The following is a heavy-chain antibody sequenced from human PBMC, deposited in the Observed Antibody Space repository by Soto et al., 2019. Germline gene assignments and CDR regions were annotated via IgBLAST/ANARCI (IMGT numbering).Heavy chain of an antibody. CDR2: IKSKTSGGTI. J-gene: IGHJ4*02. Sequence: GGSLRLSCKAFGLTLNDAWMNWVRQAPGKGLEWVGRIKSKTSGGTIDHAAPVRGRFTISKDDSKNTLYLQMNSLKTEDTGIYYCMTDHAASGFWGQGTLVTVSS. V-gene: IGHV3-15*07. CDR1: GLTLNDAW. D-gene: IGHD6-25*01. CDR3: MTDHAASGF.